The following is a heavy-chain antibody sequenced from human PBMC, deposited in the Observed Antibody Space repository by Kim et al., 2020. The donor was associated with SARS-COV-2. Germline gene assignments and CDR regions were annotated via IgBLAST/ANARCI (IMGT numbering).Heavy chain of an antibody. V-gene: IGHV3-23*01. D-gene: IGHD3-10*01. CDR3: AAIPMVRGVIGDY. J-gene: IGHJ4*02. Sequence: GGSLRLSCAASGFTFSSYAMSWVRQAPGKGLVWVSAISSSGGSTYYADAVKGRFTISRDNSKNTLYLQMNSLRAEDTAVYYCAAIPMVRGVIGDYWGQGTLVTVSS. CDR1: GFTFSSYA. CDR2: ISSSGGST.